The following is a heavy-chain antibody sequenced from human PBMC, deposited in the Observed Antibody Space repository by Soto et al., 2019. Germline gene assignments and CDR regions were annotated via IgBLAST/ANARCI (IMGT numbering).Heavy chain of an antibody. J-gene: IGHJ4*02. D-gene: IGHD5-12*01. CDR1: GHTLTELS. CDR3: VAGGTRWLRSPFAY. V-gene: IGHV1-24*01. CDR2: FDPEDGEL. Sequence: QVQLVQSGAEVKKPGASVKVSCKVSGHTLTELSVHWVRQAPGKGLEWMGGFDPEDGELVHAQKFQGRVTMTEDTSADSAFMQVSSLTSEDTAVYYCVAGGTRWLRSPFAYWGQGTLVTVSS.